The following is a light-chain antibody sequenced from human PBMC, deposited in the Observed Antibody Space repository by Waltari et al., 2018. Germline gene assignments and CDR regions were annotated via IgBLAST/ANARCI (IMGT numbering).Light chain of an antibody. Sequence: DIQMTQSPSTLSASVGDRVTITCRASQTISSWLAWYQQQPGKAPRLLIYRASTLESGVPSRFSGSGSGTEVTRTISSLQPDDFATYYCQQYNSYSITFGQGTRLEIK. J-gene: IGKJ5*01. CDR1: QTISSW. CDR2: RAS. V-gene: IGKV1-5*03. CDR3: QQYNSYSIT.